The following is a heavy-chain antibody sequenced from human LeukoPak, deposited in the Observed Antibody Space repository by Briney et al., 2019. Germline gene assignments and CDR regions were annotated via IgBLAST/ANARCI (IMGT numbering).Heavy chain of an antibody. V-gene: IGHV1-18*01. D-gene: IGHD6-13*01. J-gene: IGHJ4*02. CDR2: ISAYNGNT. CDR3: AREGQQLVDY. CDR1: GYTFTNYG. Sequence: ASVKVSCKASGYTFTNYGISWVRQAPGQGLEGMGWISAYNGNTNYAQTLQGRVTMTTDTSTGTAYMELRSLRSDDTAVYYCAREGQQLVDYWGQGTLVTVSS.